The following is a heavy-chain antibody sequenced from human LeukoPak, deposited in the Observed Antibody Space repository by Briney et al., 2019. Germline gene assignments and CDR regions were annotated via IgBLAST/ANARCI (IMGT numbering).Heavy chain of an antibody. CDR3: ASSKGLWYSDL. V-gene: IGHV4-34*01. Sequence: SETLSLTCAVYGGSFSGYYWSWIRQPPGKGLEWIGEINHSGSTNYNPSLKSRVTISVDTSKNQFSLKLSSVTAADTAVYYCASSKGLWYSDLWGRGTLVTVSS. J-gene: IGHJ2*01. CDR2: INHSGST. CDR1: GGSFSGYY.